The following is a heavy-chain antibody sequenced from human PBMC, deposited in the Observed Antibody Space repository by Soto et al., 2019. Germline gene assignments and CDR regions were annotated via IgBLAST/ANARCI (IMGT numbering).Heavy chain of an antibody. V-gene: IGHV3-33*01. CDR3: ARDDEYSGNGMDV. Sequence: QVQLVESGGGVVQPGRSLRLSCAASGFTFSNYGMHWVRQAPGKGLEWVAVILNDGSNRYHADSVKDRFTISRDNSKNTLYLQMNRLRAEDTAVYYWARDDEYSGNGMDVWGQGTTVTVS. CDR1: GFTFSNYG. D-gene: IGHD3-10*01. CDR2: ILNDGSNR. J-gene: IGHJ6*02.